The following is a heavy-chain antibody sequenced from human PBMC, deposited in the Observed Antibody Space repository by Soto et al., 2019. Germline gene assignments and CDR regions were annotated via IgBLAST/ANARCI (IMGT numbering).Heavy chain of an antibody. CDR2: IWYDGSNK. V-gene: IGHV3-33*01. J-gene: IGHJ4*02. D-gene: IGHD2-2*01. CDR1: GFTFSSYG. CDR3: ARLCSSTSCHLDFDY. Sequence: SCAASGFTFSSYGMHWVRQAPGKGLEWVAVIWYDGSNKYYADSVKGRFTISRDNSKNTLYLQMNSLRAEDTAVYYCARLCSSTSCHLDFDYWGQGTLVTVSS.